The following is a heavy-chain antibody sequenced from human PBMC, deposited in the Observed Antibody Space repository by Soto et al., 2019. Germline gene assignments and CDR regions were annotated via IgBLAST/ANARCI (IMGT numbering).Heavy chain of an antibody. Sequence: SETLSLTCTVSGCSISSYYWSWIRHPPWKGLESIAHIYYTGTTNDNPSLKSLFTISLDTSKNQFSLKLSSLTAADTAVYYCTKLPWAEYGGILEPWGEGTLVTLSS. CDR1: GCSISSYY. V-gene: IGHV4-59*01. CDR3: TKLPWAEYGGILEP. D-gene: IGHD2-15*01. CDR2: IYYTGTT. J-gene: IGHJ1*01.